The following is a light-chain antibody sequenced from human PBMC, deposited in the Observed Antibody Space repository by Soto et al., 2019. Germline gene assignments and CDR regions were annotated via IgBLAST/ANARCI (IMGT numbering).Light chain of an antibody. Sequence: QSVLAQPPSASGSPGQSVAISCTGTSSDVGGYNYVSWYQQHPGKAPKLMIYEANKRPSGVPDRFSGSKSGNTASLTVSALQAEDEADYYCSSYAGSSNVFGTGTKGTVL. CDR3: SSYAGSSNV. J-gene: IGLJ1*01. CDR1: SSDVGGYNY. V-gene: IGLV2-8*01. CDR2: EAN.